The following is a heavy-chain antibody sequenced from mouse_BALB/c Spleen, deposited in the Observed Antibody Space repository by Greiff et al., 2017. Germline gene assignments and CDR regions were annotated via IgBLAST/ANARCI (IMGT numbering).Heavy chain of an antibody. CDR1: GYSITSDYA. V-gene: IGHV3-2*02. CDR3: ARGYRYGFAY. Sequence: EVQLVESGPGLVKPSQSLSLTCTVTGYSITSDYAWNWLRQFPGNKLEWMGYISYSGSTSYNPSLKSRISITRDTSKNQFFLQLNSVTTEDTATYYCARGYRYGFAYWGQGTLVTVSA. CDR2: ISYSGST. J-gene: IGHJ3*01. D-gene: IGHD2-14*01.